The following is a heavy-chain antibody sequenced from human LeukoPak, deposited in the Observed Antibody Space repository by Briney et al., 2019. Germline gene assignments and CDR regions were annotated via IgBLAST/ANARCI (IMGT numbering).Heavy chain of an antibody. V-gene: IGHV1-69*04. J-gene: IGHJ4*02. CDR3: ASGFAPRGVIITSTYYFDY. CDR2: IIPILGIA. Sequence: SVKVSCKASGGTFSSYAISWVRQAPGQGLEWMGRIIPILGIANYAQKFQGRVTITADKSTSTAYMELSSLRSEDTAVHYCASGFAPRGVIITSTYYFDYWGQGTLVTASS. D-gene: IGHD3-10*01. CDR1: GGTFSSYA.